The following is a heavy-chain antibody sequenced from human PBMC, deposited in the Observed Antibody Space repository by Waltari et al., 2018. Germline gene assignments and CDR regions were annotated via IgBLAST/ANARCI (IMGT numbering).Heavy chain of an antibody. CDR3: ATGVRAAWELLGF. V-gene: IGHV4-34*01. J-gene: IGHJ1*01. CDR1: GAPFRDYF. Sequence: QVRLQQWGAGLLKPSETLSLTCAVYGAPFRDYFWTWIRQPPGKGLEWIGEINHSGLNNYNPSLKGRATISVDTSTNQFSLSLNSVTVADTAVYYCATGVRAAWELLGFWSQGTLVSISS. D-gene: IGHD1-26*01. CDR2: INHSGLN.